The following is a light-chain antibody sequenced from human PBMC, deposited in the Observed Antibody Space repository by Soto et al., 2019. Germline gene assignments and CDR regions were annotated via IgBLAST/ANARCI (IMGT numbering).Light chain of an antibody. J-gene: IGLJ1*01. CDR2: DVS. Sequence: QSALTQPRSVSGSPGQSVTISCTGTSSDVGGYNYVSWYQQHPGKAPKLMIYDVSKRPSGVPDRFSGSKSGNTASLTISGLQAEDEADYYCCSYAGSYTGVFGTGTKVNV. CDR3: CSYAGSYTGV. CDR1: SSDVGGYNY. V-gene: IGLV2-11*01.